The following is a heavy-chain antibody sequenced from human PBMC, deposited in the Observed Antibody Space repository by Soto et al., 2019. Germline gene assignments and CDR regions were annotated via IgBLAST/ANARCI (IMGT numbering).Heavy chain of an antibody. CDR1: GGSFSGYY. CDR2: INHSGST. J-gene: IGHJ4*02. D-gene: IGHD3-22*01. V-gene: IGHV4-34*01. CDR3: ARGGYYYDSSGYYFDY. Sequence: PSETLSLTSAVYGGSFSGYYLSWIRQPPGKGLEWIGEINHSGSTNYNPSLKSRVTISVDTSKNQFSLKLSSVTAADTAVYYCARGGYYYDSSGYYFDYWGQGTLVTVSS.